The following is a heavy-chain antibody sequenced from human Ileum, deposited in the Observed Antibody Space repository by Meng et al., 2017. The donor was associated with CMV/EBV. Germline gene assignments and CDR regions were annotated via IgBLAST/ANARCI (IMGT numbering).Heavy chain of an antibody. D-gene: IGHD3-10*02. Sequence: GGSLRLSCAASGFTFSDYYMSWVRQAPGKGLEWVANIRSDGGDRNFVDSVKGRFTISRDNARNSVYLQMNSLRGEDTALYYCTRDMFNDWGQGTPVTVSS. CDR2: IRSDGGDR. CDR1: GFTFSDYY. CDR3: TRDMFND. J-gene: IGHJ4*02. V-gene: IGHV3-7*01.